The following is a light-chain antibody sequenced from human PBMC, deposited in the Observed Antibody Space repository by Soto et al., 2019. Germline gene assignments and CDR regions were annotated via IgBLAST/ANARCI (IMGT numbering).Light chain of an antibody. CDR1: QSIGNY. V-gene: IGKV3-20*01. Sequence: ELVFTHSAATSCVSXGERATLTCRASQSIGNYLAWYQQKPGQAPRLLIYDASSRATGIPDRFSGSGSGTDFTLTISRLEPEDFAVYYCQQYGSSGTFGQGTKVDI. CDR2: DAS. J-gene: IGKJ1*01. CDR3: QQYGSSGT.